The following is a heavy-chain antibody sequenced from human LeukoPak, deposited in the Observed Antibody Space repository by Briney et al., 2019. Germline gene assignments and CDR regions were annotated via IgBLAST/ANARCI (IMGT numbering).Heavy chain of an antibody. CDR2: ISYDGSNK. J-gene: IGHJ3*02. D-gene: IGHD5-12*01. CDR1: GFTFSSYG. Sequence: PGRSLRLSCAASGFTFSSYGMHWVRQAPGKGLEWVAVISYDGSNKYYADSVKGRFTISRDNSKNTLYLQMNSLRAEDTAVYYCAKDQGYGRATKNNDAFDIWGQGTMVTVSS. V-gene: IGHV3-30*18. CDR3: AKDQGYGRATKNNDAFDI.